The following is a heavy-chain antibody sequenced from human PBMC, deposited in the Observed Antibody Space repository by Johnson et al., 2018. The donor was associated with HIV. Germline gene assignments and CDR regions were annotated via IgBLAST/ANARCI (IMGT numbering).Heavy chain of an antibody. CDR3: AKGIAPARPLSLGEAAAPRGYACDI. V-gene: IGHV3-33*03. D-gene: IGHD3-10*01. CDR1: GFTFSSYG. Sequence: QVLLVESGGGFVQPGGSLRLPSPASGFTFSSYGMHWVRQVPGKGLEWVAVIWYDGSNKNYAASVKGRFTISRDYSTKSLYLQLTSLRTEDTALYYCAKGIAPARPLSLGEAAAPRGYACDIWGQGTMVTVSS. J-gene: IGHJ3*02. CDR2: IWYDGSNK.